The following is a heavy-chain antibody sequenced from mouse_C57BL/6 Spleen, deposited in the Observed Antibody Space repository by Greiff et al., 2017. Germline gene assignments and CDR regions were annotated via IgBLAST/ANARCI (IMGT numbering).Heavy chain of an antibody. D-gene: IGHD1-1*01. J-gene: IGHJ2*01. CDR3: TSSYYFDY. V-gene: IGHV6-3*01. CDR2: IRLKSDNYAT. CDR1: GFTFSNYW. Sequence: EVMLVESGGGLVQPGGSMKLSCVASGFTFSNYWMNWVRQSPEKGLEWVAQIRLKSDNYATHYAKSVKGRFTISRDDSKSSVYLQMNNLRAEDTGIYYCTSSYYFDYWGQGTTLTVSS.